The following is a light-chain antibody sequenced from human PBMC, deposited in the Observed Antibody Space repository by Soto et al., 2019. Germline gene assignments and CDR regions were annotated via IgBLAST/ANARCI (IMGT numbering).Light chain of an antibody. CDR2: KAS. V-gene: IGKV1-5*03. CDR1: QTISSW. CDR3: QHYNSYSEA. Sequence: DIHMTQSPSNLSGSVGDRVTITCRASQTISSWLAWYQQKPGKAPKLLIYKASTLKSGVPSRFSGSGSGTEFTLTISSLQPDDFATYYCQHYNSYSEAFGQGTKVDI. J-gene: IGKJ1*01.